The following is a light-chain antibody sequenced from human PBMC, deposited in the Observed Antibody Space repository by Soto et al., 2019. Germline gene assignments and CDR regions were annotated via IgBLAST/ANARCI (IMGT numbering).Light chain of an antibody. Sequence: EIVLTQSPATLSLSPGERATLSCRASQTIRSNFLTWYQQKPGQAPRLLIYAASTRAAGIPDRFSGSGSGTDFTLTIGRLEPEDYSSSGHTFGQGTKLQIK. CDR1: QTIRSNF. CDR3: T. CDR2: AAS. V-gene: IGKV3D-20*02. J-gene: IGKJ2*01.